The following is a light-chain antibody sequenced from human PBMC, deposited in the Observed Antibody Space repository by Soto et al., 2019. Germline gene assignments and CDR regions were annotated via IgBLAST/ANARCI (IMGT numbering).Light chain of an antibody. CDR1: NIGSKS. J-gene: IGLJ1*01. CDR2: DGS. V-gene: IGLV3-21*02. Sequence: SYDVAQPPSVSVAPGQAARIPCGGDNIGSKSVYWYQQKPGQAPVVVVYDGSDRPSGIPERFSGSNSGTTATLTISRVEAGDEADYFCQVWDSTSDHYVFGAGTKVTVL. CDR3: QVWDSTSDHYV.